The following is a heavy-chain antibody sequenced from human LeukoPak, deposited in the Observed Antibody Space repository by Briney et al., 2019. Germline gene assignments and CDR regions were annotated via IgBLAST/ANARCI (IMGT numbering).Heavy chain of an antibody. CDR1: GFIVSDNC. D-gene: IGHD5-24*01. Sequence: PGGSLRLSCTASGFIVSDNCMSWVRQAPGKGLERVSLIYSLGDTYYADSVKGRFTISRDNSKNTVYLQMNSLRVDDTAVYYCARAPPGRKGYNPYYFDYWGQGTRVTVSS. J-gene: IGHJ4*02. V-gene: IGHV3-53*01. CDR3: ARAPPGRKGYNPYYFDY. CDR2: IYSLGDT.